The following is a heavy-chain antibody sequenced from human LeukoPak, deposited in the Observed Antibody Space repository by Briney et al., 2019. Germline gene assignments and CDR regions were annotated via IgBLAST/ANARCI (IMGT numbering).Heavy chain of an antibody. V-gene: IGHV3-21*01. Sequence: PGGSLRLSCAASGFTFSSYSMDWVRQAPGKGLEWGSSISSSSSYIYYADSVKGRFTISRENAKNSLYLQMNSLRAEDMAVYYCARGTSSGWSYFDYWGQGTLVTVSS. CDR1: GFTFSSYS. CDR2: ISSSSSYI. D-gene: IGHD6-19*01. J-gene: IGHJ4*02. CDR3: ARGTSSGWSYFDY.